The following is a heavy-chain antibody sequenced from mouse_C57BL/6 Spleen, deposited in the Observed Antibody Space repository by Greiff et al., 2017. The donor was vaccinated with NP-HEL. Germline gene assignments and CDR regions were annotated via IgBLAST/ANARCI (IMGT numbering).Heavy chain of an antibody. J-gene: IGHJ3*01. CDR1: GYTFTSYW. D-gene: IGHD2-1*01. CDR3: ALYYGNYETLAY. CDR2: IYPGSGST. V-gene: IGHV1-55*01. Sequence: QVQLQQPGAELVKPGASVKMSCKASGYTFTSYWITWVKQRPGQGLEWIGDIYPGSGSTNYNEKFKSKATLTVDTSSSTAYMQLSSLTSEDSAVYYCALYYGNYETLAYWGQGTLVTVSA.